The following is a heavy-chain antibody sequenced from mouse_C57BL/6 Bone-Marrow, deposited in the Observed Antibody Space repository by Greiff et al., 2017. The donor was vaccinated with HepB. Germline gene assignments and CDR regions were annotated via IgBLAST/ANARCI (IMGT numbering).Heavy chain of an antibody. Sequence: VQLQQSGAELARPGASVKLSCKASGYTFTSYGISWVKQRTGQGLEWIGEIYTRSGNTYYNEKFKGKDTLTADKSTSTAYMELRSLTSEDSAVYFCARSGYFDVWGTGTTVTVSS. CDR2: IYTRSGNT. J-gene: IGHJ1*03. CDR3: ARSGYFDV. V-gene: IGHV1-81*01. CDR1: GYTFTSYG.